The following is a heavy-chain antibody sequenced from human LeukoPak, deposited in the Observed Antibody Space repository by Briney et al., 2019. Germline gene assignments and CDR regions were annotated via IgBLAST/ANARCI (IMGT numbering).Heavy chain of an antibody. J-gene: IGHJ6*02. CDR2: ISYDGSNK. CDR3: ARTAYYYGSGTLMDV. CDR1: GFTLSSYA. D-gene: IGHD3-10*01. Sequence: GGSLRLSCAASGFTLSSYAMHWVRQAPGQGLDWVAIISYDGSNKHYADSVKGRFTISRDNSKNTLYLQMNSLRAEDTAVYYCARTAYYYGSGTLMDVWGQGTTVTVSS. V-gene: IGHV3-30-3*01.